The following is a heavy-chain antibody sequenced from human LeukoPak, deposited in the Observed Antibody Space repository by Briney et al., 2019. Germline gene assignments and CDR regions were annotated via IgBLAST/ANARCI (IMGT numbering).Heavy chain of an antibody. J-gene: IGHJ3*02. CDR2: INPSGGST. CDR1: GYTFTIYY. V-gene: IGHV1-46*01. CDR3: ARGSGATRGAFDI. Sequence: ASVKLSCKASGYTFTIYYMHWVRQAPGQGLEWRGIINPSGGSTSYAQKFQGRVTMTRDTSPSTVYMELGSLRSEDTAVYYCARGSGATRGAFDIGGQGTMVTVSS. D-gene: IGHD1-26*01.